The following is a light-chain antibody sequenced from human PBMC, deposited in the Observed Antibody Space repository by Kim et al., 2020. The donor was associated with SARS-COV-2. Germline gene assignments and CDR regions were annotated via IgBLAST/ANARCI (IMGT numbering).Light chain of an antibody. Sequence: DIQMTQSPSQLSASIGDTVTMTCRASQTIGKSVNWYQQKPGRAPNIVIFDASSLETGVPSRFSGSVSGVDFTLTISSLQPDDPGTYYCQRSFTTPLTFGQGTRLEIK. J-gene: IGKJ5*01. CDR2: DAS. V-gene: IGKV1-39*01. CDR3: QRSFTTPLT. CDR1: QTIGKS.